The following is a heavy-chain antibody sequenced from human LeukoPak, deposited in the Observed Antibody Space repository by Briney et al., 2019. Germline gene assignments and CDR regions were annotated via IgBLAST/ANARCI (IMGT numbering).Heavy chain of an antibody. Sequence: ASVKVSCKASGGTFSSYGISWVRQAPGQGLEWMGGIIPIFGKADYAQKFQGRVTITRDTSASTAYMELSSLRSEDTAVYYCASGARIQLWLDYFDYWGQGTLVTVSS. D-gene: IGHD5-18*01. V-gene: IGHV1-69*05. CDR2: IIPIFGKA. CDR3: ASGARIQLWLDYFDY. J-gene: IGHJ4*02. CDR1: GGTFSSYG.